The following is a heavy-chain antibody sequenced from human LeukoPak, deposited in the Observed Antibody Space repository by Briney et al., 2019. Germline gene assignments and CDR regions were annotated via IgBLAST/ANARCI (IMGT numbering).Heavy chain of an antibody. V-gene: IGHV1-8*01. Sequence: GASVKVSCKASGYTFTSYDINLVRQATGQGLELMGCMNPNSGNTGYAKKFQGRVTMTRNTSISTAYMELSRLRSEHTAVYSCARVQSLARGYNWFDPWGQGTLVTVSS. CDR1: GYTFTSYD. CDR3: ARVQSLARGYNWFDP. J-gene: IGHJ5*02. CDR2: MNPNSGNT. D-gene: IGHD6-19*01.